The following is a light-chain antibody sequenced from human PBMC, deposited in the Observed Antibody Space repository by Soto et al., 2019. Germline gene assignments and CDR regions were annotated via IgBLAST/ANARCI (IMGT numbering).Light chain of an antibody. V-gene: IGKV1-5*03. CDR2: KAS. J-gene: IGKJ2*01. Sequence: DIQMTQSPSTLSASVGDRVIITCRASQSISRWLAWYHQKPGKAPKLLIYKASSLESGVPSRFSGSGSGTEFTLTISSLQPDDFATYYCQQYNSYSPYTFGQGTNLEIK. CDR3: QQYNSYSPYT. CDR1: QSISRW.